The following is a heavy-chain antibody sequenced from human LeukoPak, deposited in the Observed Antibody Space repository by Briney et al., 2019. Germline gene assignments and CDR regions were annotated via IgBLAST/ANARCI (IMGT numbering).Heavy chain of an antibody. CDR2: IGASGGST. CDR1: GFTFSSYA. J-gene: IGHJ4*02. CDR3: AKAEGYDILTGLDY. D-gene: IGHD3-9*01. Sequence: GGSLILSCATSGFTFSSYAMSWVRQAPGKGLEWVSGIGASGGSTYYADSVKGRFTISRDNSKNTLYLQMNSLRTEDTAVYYCAKAEGYDILTGLDYWGQGTLVTVSS. V-gene: IGHV3-23*01.